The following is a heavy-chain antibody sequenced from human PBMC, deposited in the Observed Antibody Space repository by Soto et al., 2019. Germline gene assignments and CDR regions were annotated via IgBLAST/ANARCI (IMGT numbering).Heavy chain of an antibody. J-gene: IGHJ4*02. V-gene: IGHV4-59*08. CDR1: GGSISSYF. D-gene: IGHD1-7*01. CDR3: ARRQANYYFDY. Sequence: LSLTCNVSGGSISSYFWSWIRQPPGKGLEWIGHIYDSGSTNYNPSLKSRVTISVDTSKNQFSLKLSSVTAADTAVYYCARRQANYYFDYWGQGTLVTV. CDR2: IYDSGST.